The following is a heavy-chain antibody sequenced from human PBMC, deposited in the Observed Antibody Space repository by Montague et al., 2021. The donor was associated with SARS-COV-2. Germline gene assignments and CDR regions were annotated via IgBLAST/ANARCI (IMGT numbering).Heavy chain of an antibody. CDR3: ARDASSSRWLRGRERYHFYPMDV. Sequence: ETLSLTCTIHGGSFSGGSFSGFYWNWVRHAPGKGLEWIGEINDSGSTXYKPSLRSRVTISVDKSDNQLSLSLRSVTAADTGVYYCARDASSSRWLRGRERYHFYPMDVWGQGTTVTVSS. V-gene: IGHV4-34*01. CDR1: GGSFSGFY. J-gene: IGHJ6*02. CDR2: INDSGST. D-gene: IGHD1-1*01.